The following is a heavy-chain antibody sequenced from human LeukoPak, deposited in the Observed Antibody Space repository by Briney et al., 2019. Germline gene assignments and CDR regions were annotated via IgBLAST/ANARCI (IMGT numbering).Heavy chain of an antibody. D-gene: IGHD4-17*01. CDR1: GFTFSSYS. CDR3: ARGKTTVTDFDY. V-gene: IGHV3-21*01. J-gene: IGHJ4*02. Sequence: GGSLRLSCAASGFTFSSYSMNWVRQAPGKGLEWVSSISSSSSYIYYADSVKGRFTISRDNAKNSLYLQMNSLRAEDTAVYYCARGKTTVTDFDYWGQGTLVTVSS. CDR2: ISSSSSYI.